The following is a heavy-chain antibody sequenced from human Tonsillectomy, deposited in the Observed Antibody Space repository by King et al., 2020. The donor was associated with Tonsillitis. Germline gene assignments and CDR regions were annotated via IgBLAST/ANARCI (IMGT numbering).Heavy chain of an antibody. CDR2: ISYDGSNK. D-gene: IGHD5-18*01. J-gene: IGHJ4*02. CDR3: AKEGGYTYGYIKGYYFDH. Sequence: QVQLVESGGGVVQPGRSLRLSCAASGFTFSNYGMHWVRQAPGKGLEWVAVISYDGSNKYYADSVKGRFTISRDNSKNTLYLQMNSLRAEDTAVYYCAKEGGYTYGYIKGYYFDHWGQGTLVTVSS. CDR1: GFTFSNYG. V-gene: IGHV3-30*18.